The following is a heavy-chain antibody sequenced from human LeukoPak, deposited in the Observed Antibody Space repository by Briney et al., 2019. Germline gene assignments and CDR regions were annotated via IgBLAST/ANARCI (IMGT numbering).Heavy chain of an antibody. CDR2: IYSDGNT. CDR1: GFTVSSNY. V-gene: IGHV3-53*01. J-gene: IGHJ4*02. Sequence: PGGSLRLSCAASGFTVSSNYLSWVRQAPGKGLEWVSVIYSDGNTYYADSVTGRFTISRDYSKNTLYLQMNSLRAEDTAVYYCARDPTDSGLGDYWGQGTLVTVSS. CDR3: ARDPTDSGLGDY. D-gene: IGHD6-19*01.